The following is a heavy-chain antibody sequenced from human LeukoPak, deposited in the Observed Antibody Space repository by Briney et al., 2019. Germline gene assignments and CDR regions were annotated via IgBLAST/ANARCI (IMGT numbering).Heavy chain of an antibody. CDR2: IYHSGST. D-gene: IGHD6-6*01. Sequence: PSQTLSLTCNVSGGSISSGGYYWSWIRQPPGKGLEWIGYIYHSGSTYYNPSLKSRVTISVDRSKNQFSLKLSSVTAADTAVYYCAMQGSLSSSELAGAFDIWGQGTIVTVSS. CDR1: GGSISSGGYY. V-gene: IGHV4-30-2*01. CDR3: AMQGSLSSSELAGAFDI. J-gene: IGHJ3*02.